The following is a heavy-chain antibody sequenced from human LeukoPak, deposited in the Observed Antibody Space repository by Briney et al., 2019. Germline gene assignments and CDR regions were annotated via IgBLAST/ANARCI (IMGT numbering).Heavy chain of an antibody. CDR1: GFSFSSYA. V-gene: IGHV3-30*04. D-gene: IGHD6-13*01. Sequence: GRSLRLSCAASGFSFSSYAMHWVRQAPGKGLEWVAVIASDGRDKHHVDSVKGRFIISRDNSKNTLYLQMNSLRAEDTAVYYCARDRVRIASYYFDSWGQGTLVTVSS. CDR3: ARDRVRIASYYFDS. J-gene: IGHJ4*02. CDR2: IASDGRDK.